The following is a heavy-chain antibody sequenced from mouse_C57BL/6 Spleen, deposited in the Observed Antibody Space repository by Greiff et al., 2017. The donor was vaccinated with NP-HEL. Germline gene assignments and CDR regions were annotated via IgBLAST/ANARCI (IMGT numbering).Heavy chain of an antibody. CDR1: GYSFTGYY. Sequence: EVKLMESGPELVKPGASVKISCKASGYSFTGYYMNWVKQSPEKSLEWIGEINPSTGGTTYNQKFKAKATLTVDKSSSTAYMQLKSLTSEDSAVYYCALYYGSSHWYFDVWGTGTTVTVSS. CDR3: ALYYGSSHWYFDV. CDR2: INPSTGGT. J-gene: IGHJ1*03. D-gene: IGHD1-1*01. V-gene: IGHV1-42*01.